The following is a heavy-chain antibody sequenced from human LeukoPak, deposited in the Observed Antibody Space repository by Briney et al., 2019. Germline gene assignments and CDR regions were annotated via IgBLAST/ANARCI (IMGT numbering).Heavy chain of an antibody. CDR2: IIPILGIA. CDR1: GYTFTSYD. CDR3: ARAYYYDSYFDY. Sequence: GASVKVSCKASGYTFTSYDINWVRQATGQGLEWMGRIIPILGIANYAQKFQGRVTITADKSTSTAYMELSSLRSEDTAVYYCARAYYYDSYFDYWGQGTLVTVSS. V-gene: IGHV1-69*04. D-gene: IGHD3-22*01. J-gene: IGHJ4*02.